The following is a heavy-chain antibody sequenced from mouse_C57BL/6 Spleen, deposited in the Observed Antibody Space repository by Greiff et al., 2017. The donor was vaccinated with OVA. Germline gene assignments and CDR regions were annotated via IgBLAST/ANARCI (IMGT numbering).Heavy chain of an antibody. J-gene: IGHJ4*01. CDR2: IHPNSGST. CDR3: ARDEDYAMDY. Sequence: QVQLQQPGAELVKPGASVKLSCKASGYTFTSYWMHWVKQRPGQGLEWIGMIHPNSGSTNYNEKFKSKATLTVDKSSSTAYMQLSSLTSEDAAVYYCARDEDYAMDYWGQGTSVTVSS. CDR1: GYTFTSYW. V-gene: IGHV1-64*01.